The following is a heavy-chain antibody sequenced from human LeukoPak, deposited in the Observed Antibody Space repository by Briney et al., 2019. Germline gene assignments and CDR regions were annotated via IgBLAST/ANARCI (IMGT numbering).Heavy chain of an antibody. CDR3: ARDSASTPLDY. V-gene: IGHV3-33*01. CDR2: VSNDGRNE. J-gene: IGHJ4*02. Sequence: PGGSLRLSCAPSGFTFSSYGIHWVRQAPGEGMEWVAVVSNDGRNEYYADSVQGRFSISRDNSKNTVYLQMNSLRAEDTAVYYCARDSASTPLDYWGQGTLVTVSS. D-gene: IGHD1-26*01. CDR1: GFTFSSYG.